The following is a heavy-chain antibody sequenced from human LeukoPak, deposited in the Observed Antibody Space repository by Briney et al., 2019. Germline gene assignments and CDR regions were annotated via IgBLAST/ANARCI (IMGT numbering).Heavy chain of an antibody. CDR1: GGSISRGDYY. Sequence: SQTLSLTCTVSGGSISRGDYYWSWIRQPPGKGLEWIGYIYYSGSTYYNPSLKSRVTISVDTSKNQFSLKLSSVTAADTAVYYCARDRGSGWSVDYWGQGTLVTVSS. D-gene: IGHD6-19*01. CDR3: ARDRGSGWSVDY. CDR2: IYYSGST. V-gene: IGHV4-30-4*01. J-gene: IGHJ4*02.